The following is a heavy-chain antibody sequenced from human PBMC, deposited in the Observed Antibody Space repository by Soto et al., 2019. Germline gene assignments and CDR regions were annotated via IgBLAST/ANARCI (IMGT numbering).Heavy chain of an antibody. CDR3: ARQFYRYGVGDAFDI. V-gene: IGHV3-21*06. CDR1: GFSFSTYN. D-gene: IGHD5-18*01. CDR2: ISSSGRYM. Sequence: EVQLVESGGGLVKPGGSLRLSCAASGFSFSTYNMDWVRQAPGKGLEWVSSISSSGRYMYYGDSVQGRFTISRDNAKNSLFLQMISLRGEDTAVYYCARQFYRYGVGDAFDIWGRGTVVTVSS. J-gene: IGHJ3*02.